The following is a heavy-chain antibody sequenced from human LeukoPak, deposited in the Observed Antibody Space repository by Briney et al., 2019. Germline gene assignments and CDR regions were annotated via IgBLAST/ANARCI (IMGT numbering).Heavy chain of an antibody. CDR2: ISRNSGSI. J-gene: IGHJ4*02. Sequence: PGGSLRLSCAASGFTFDDYAMHWVRQAPGKGLEWVSGISRNSGSIGYADSVKGRFTISRDNAKNSLYLQMNSLRAEDTAVYYCAKSGVFRYPRQRPLDYWGQGTLVTVSS. V-gene: IGHV3-9*01. CDR1: GFTFDDYA. D-gene: IGHD1-1*01. CDR3: AKSGVFRYPRQRPLDY.